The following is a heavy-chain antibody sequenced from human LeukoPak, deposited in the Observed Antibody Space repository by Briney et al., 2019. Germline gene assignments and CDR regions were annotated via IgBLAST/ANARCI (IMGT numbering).Heavy chain of an antibody. J-gene: IGHJ3*02. CDR3: ARGRFGRWENAFDI. CDR2: MNPNSGNT. Sequence: GASVKVSCKASGYTFTSYDINWVRQATGQGLEWMGWMNPNSGNTGYAQKFQGRVTITRKTSISTAYMELSSLRSEDTAVYYCARGRFGRWENAFDIWGQGTMVTVSS. D-gene: IGHD1-26*01. CDR1: GYTFTSYD. V-gene: IGHV1-8*03.